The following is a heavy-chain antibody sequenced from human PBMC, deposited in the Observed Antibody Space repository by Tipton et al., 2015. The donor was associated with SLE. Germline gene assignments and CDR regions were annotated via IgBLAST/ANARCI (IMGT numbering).Heavy chain of an antibody. CDR3: ARGNRWLQRQYYYYMDV. Sequence: GLVKPSETLSLNCTVSGGSISSHYWSWIRQPPGKGLEWIGYISYSGSTNYNPSLKSRITTSIDTSKNQFSLKLSSVTAAGTAVYYCARGNRWLQRQYYYYMDVWGKGTTVTVSS. CDR2: ISYSGST. D-gene: IGHD6-19*01. J-gene: IGHJ6*03. V-gene: IGHV4-59*11. CDR1: GGSISSHY.